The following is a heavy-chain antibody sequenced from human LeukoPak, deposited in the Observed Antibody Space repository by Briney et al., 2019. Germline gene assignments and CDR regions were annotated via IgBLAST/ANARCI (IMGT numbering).Heavy chain of an antibody. CDR2: ISSSSSTI. J-gene: IGHJ3*02. CDR1: GFTFSSYG. CDR3: ARDGGNSLEGAFDI. Sequence: GGSLRLSCAASGFTFSSYGMNWVRQAPGKGLEWVSYISSSSSTIYYADSVKGRFTISRDNAKNSLYLQMNSLRAEDTAVYYCARDGGNSLEGAFDIWGQGTMVTVSS. D-gene: IGHD4-23*01. V-gene: IGHV3-48*01.